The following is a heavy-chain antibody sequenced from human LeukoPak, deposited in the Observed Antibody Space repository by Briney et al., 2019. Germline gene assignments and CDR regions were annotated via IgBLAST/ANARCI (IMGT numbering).Heavy chain of an antibody. J-gene: IGHJ4*02. Sequence: PGRSLRLSCAASGFTFSSYDMHWVRQAPGRGLEWVAVISYDGSNKYYADSVKGRFTISRDNSKNTLFLQMNSLRAEDTAVYYCAKAMYYYDSSGFNFPGDWGQGTLVTVSS. V-gene: IGHV3-30*18. CDR2: ISYDGSNK. CDR3: AKAMYYYDSSGFNFPGD. CDR1: GFTFSSYD. D-gene: IGHD3-22*01.